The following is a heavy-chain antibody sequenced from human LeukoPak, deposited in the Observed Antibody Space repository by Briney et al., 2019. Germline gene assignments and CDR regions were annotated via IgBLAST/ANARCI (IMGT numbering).Heavy chain of an antibody. CDR1: GFTFSSYA. V-gene: IGHV3-30-3*01. D-gene: IGHD3-10*01. Sequence: GGSLSLSCAASGFTFSSYAMHWVRQAPGKGLEWVAVISYDGSNKYYADSVKGRFTISRDNSKNTLYLQMHSLRAEDTAVYYCARGEDYYGSGRSTGNWFDPWGQGTLVTVSS. CDR2: ISYDGSNK. CDR3: ARGEDYYGSGRSTGNWFDP. J-gene: IGHJ5*02.